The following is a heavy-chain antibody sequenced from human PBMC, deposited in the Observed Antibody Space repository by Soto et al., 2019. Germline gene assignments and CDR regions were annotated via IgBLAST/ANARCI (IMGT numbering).Heavy chain of an antibody. J-gene: IGHJ4*02. CDR1: GFTFSDYA. V-gene: IGHV3-21*01. CDR3: ARPAHSMTTMTASFDY. CDR2: ISSSTTYI. D-gene: IGHD4-17*01. Sequence: GSLRLSCAASGFTFSDYAMTWVRQAPGAGLEWVASISSSTTYIYYADSVKGRFTISRDNAKNSLYLQMNNLRAEDTAVYYCARPAHSMTTMTASFDYWGQGILVTVSS.